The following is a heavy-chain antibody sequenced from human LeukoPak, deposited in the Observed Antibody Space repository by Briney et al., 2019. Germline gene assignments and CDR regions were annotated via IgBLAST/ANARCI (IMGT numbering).Heavy chain of an antibody. D-gene: IGHD6-13*01. V-gene: IGHV4-61*10. CDR1: GGSISSGSYY. J-gene: IGHJ5*02. CDR3: ATFPYSSSWIPWFDP. CDR2: IYYSGST. Sequence: SETLSLTCTVSGGSISSGSYYWSWIRQPAGKGLEWIGYIYYSGSTNYNPSLKSRVTISVDTSKNQFSLKLSSVTAADTAVYYCATFPYSSSWIPWFDPWGQGTLVTVSS.